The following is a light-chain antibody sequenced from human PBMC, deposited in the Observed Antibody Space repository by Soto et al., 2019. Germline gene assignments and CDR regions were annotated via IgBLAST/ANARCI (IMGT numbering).Light chain of an antibody. J-gene: IGLJ1*01. CDR1: SSDVGGYNY. Sequence: QSALTQPPSASGSPGQSVSISCTGTSSDVGGYNYVSWYQQHPGKAPKLMIYEISKRPPGVPDRFSGSKSGNTASLTVSGLQAEDEADYYCTSNTSSDTYVFGTGTKHTVL. CDR3: TSNTSSDTYV. CDR2: EIS. V-gene: IGLV2-8*01.